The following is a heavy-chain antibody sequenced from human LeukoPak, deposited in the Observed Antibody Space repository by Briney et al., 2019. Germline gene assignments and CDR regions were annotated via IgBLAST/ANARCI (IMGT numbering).Heavy chain of an antibody. V-gene: IGHV3-23*01. CDR3: AKDQIVVVPAAIGYNWFDP. D-gene: IGHD2-2*01. Sequence: PGRSLRLSCAASGFTFSSYAMSWVRQAPGKGLEWVSAISGSGGSTYYADSVKGRFTISRDNSKNTLYLQMNSLRAEDTAVYYCAKDQIVVVPAAIGYNWFDPWGQGTLVTVSS. CDR2: ISGSGGST. J-gene: IGHJ5*02. CDR1: GFTFSSYA.